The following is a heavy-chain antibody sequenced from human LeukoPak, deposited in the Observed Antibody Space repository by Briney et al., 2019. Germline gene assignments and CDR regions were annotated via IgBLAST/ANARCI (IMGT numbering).Heavy chain of an antibody. V-gene: IGHV1-46*01. CDR1: GYSLTSYF. CDR2: INPSGDAT. CDR3: AREPPSTGYYDY. D-gene: IGHD1-1*01. Sequence: GASVKVSCRASGYSLTSYFMHWVRQAPGRGLEWVGVINPSGDATSYTQKFQGRVTMTRDMSTSTVFMELSSLRSEDTAIYFCAREPPSTGYYDYWGQGTLVTVSS. J-gene: IGHJ4*02.